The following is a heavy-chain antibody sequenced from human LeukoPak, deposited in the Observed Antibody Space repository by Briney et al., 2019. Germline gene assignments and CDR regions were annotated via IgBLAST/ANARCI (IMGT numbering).Heavy chain of an antibody. CDR2: IYYSGST. D-gene: IGHD5/OR15-5a*01. J-gene: IGHJ4*02. CDR3: ARETFLSNVWAQVDY. Sequence: SETLSLTCTVFGGSVSSGSYYWSWIRQPPGKGLEWIGSIYYSGSTNYNPSLKSRLTISVDTSKNQFSLKLSSVTAADTAVYYCARETFLSNVWAQVDYWGQGTLVTVSS. V-gene: IGHV4-61*01. CDR1: GGSVSSGSYY.